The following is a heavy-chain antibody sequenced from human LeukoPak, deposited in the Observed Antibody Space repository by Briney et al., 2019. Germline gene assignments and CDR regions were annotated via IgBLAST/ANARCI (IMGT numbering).Heavy chain of an antibody. CDR3: AKRELLRMYYFDY. CDR2: ISGSGSGT. J-gene: IGHJ4*02. Sequence: GGSLRLSCAASGFTFSNYAMSWVRQAAGKGLDWDSSISGSGSGTYYADSVKGRFTISRDNSKNTLYLQINSLRAEDTAVYYCAKRELLRMYYFDYWGQGTLVTVSS. D-gene: IGHD1-26*01. V-gene: IGHV3-23*01. CDR1: GFTFSNYA.